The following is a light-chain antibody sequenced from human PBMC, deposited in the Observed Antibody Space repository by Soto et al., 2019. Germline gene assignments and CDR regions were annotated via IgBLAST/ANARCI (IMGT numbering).Light chain of an antibody. Sequence: EIVLTQSPGTLSLSPGERATLSCRASQSVRSNYLAWYQQKPGRAPRLLIYNSNTRATGVPDRFSGSGSGTDFTLTISRLEPEDFALYYCQQDRDLTRTFGQGTKVEMK. V-gene: IGKV3-20*01. J-gene: IGKJ1*01. CDR1: QSVRSNY. CDR3: QQDRDLTRT. CDR2: NSN.